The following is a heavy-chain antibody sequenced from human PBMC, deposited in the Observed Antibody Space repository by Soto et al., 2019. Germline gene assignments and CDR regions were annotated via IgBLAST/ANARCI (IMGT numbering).Heavy chain of an antibody. V-gene: IGHV3-30-3*01. CDR3: ARDHGMFLSYYYYGMDV. D-gene: IGHD3-10*02. CDR2: ISYDGNNK. Sequence: GGSLRVSCAASGFTFSRFSMHWVRQAPGKGLAWVAVISYDGNNKHFAESVKGRFSISRDDSKNTVYLEMNNLRGDDSAVYYCARDHGMFLSYYYYGMDVWGQGTTVTVSS. J-gene: IGHJ6*02. CDR1: GFTFSRFS.